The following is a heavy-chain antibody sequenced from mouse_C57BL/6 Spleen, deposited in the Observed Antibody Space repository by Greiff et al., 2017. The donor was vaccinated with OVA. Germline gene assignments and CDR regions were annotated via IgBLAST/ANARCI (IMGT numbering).Heavy chain of an antibody. J-gene: IGHJ3*01. D-gene: IGHD2-4*01. Sequence: VQLQQSGPELVKPGASVKISCKASGYTFTDYYMNWVKQSHGKSLEWIGDINPNNGGTSYNQKFKGKATLTVDKSSSTAYMELRSLTSEDSAVYYCARGGLRREGFAYWGQGTLVTVSA. V-gene: IGHV1-26*01. CDR2: INPNNGGT. CDR3: ARGGLRREGFAY. CDR1: GYTFTDYY.